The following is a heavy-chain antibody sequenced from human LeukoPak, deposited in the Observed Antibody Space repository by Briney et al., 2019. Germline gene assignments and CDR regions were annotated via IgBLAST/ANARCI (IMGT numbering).Heavy chain of an antibody. D-gene: IGHD5-12*01. CDR1: GFTFSSYG. CDR2: IRYDGSNK. CDR3: AKRISGYTLGYYMDV. V-gene: IGHV3-30*02. J-gene: IGHJ6*03. Sequence: GGSLRLSCAASGFTFSSYGMHWVRQAPGKGLEWVAFIRYDGSNKYYADSVKGRFTISRDNSKNTLYLQMNSLRAEDTVVYYCAKRISGYTLGYYMDVWGKGTTVTISS.